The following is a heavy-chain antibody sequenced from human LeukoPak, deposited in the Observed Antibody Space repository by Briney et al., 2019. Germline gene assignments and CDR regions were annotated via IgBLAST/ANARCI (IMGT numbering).Heavy chain of an antibody. V-gene: IGHV3-43*01. D-gene: IGHD3-10*01. CDR1: GFTFDDYT. J-gene: IGHJ6*02. Sequence: GSLRLSCAASGFTFDDYTMHWVRQAPGKGLEWVSLISWDGGSTYYADSVKGRFTISRDNSKNSLYLQMNSLRTEDTALYYCAKDIGGEYYYGSGSYWYGMDVWGQGTTVTVSS. CDR3: AKDIGGEYYYGSGSYWYGMDV. CDR2: ISWDGGST.